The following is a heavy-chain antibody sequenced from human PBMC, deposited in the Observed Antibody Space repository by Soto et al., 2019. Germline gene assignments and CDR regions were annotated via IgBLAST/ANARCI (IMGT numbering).Heavy chain of an antibody. CDR3: ARSHIVPRLFMYPYDY. J-gene: IGHJ4*02. V-gene: IGHV4-4*08. CDR2: VYDSWST. Sequence: SETLSLTCAVYGGSFSGYYWSWIRQPPGKGLECIAYVYDSWSTYYNPSLKSRVTISVDTSKNQFSLKLSSVTAADTAVYYCARSHIVPRLFMYPYDYWGQGTLVTVSS. CDR1: GGSFSGYY. D-gene: IGHD6-6*01.